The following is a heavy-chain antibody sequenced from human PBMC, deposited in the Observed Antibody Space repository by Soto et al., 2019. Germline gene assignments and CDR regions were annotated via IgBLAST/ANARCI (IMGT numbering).Heavy chain of an antibody. CDR3: AKGGYSGYDTHYYYYYFMDV. D-gene: IGHD5-12*01. CDR1: GITFEDYA. CDR2: ISWDSGII. V-gene: IGHV3-9*01. J-gene: IGHJ6*03. Sequence: EVQLVESGGGVVQPGRSLRLSCAASGITFEDYAMHWVRQVPGKGLEWVSGISWDSGIIGYADSVKGRFTISRENAKKSLYLQMTSLRGEDTALYYCAKGGYSGYDTHYYYYYFMDVWGKGTTVTVSS.